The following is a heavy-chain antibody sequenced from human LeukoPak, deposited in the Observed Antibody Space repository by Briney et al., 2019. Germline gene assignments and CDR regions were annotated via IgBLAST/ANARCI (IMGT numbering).Heavy chain of an antibody. CDR2: IRSNGGST. Sequence: GGSLGLSCSASGFTFSSYAMHWVRQAPGKGLEDVSAIRSNGGSTYYADSVKDRFTISRDNSKNTLYLQMSSLRTEDTAVYYCSSFDYWGQGTLVTVSS. CDR3: SSFDY. CDR1: GFTFSSYA. J-gene: IGHJ4*02. D-gene: IGHD6-19*01. V-gene: IGHV3-64D*06.